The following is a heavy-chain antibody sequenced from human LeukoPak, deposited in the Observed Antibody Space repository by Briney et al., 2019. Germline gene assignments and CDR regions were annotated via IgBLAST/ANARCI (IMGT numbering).Heavy chain of an antibody. D-gene: IGHD2-2*01. V-gene: IGHV3-21*01. CDR2: ISSSSSYI. J-gene: IGHJ4*02. Sequence: GGSLRLSCAASGFTFSSYCLTWVRQAPGKGLEWVSSISSSSSYIYYADSVKGRFTISRDNAKNSLYLQMNSLRAEDTAVYYCATDIVVVPVWGQGTLVTVSS. CDR1: GFTFSSYC. CDR3: ATDIVVVPV.